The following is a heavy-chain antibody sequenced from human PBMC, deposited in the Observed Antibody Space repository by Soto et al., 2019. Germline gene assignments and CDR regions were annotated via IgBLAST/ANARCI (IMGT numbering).Heavy chain of an antibody. D-gene: IGHD6-6*01. CDR3: ARDKGSSSSSDY. J-gene: IGHJ4*02. CDR1: GFTFSSYS. Sequence: GGSLRLSCAASGFTFSSYSMNWVRQAPGKGLEWVSSISSSSYIYYADSVKGRFTISRGNAKNSLYLQMNSLRAEDTAVYYCARDKGSSSSSDYWGQGTLVTVSS. V-gene: IGHV3-21*01. CDR2: ISSSSYI.